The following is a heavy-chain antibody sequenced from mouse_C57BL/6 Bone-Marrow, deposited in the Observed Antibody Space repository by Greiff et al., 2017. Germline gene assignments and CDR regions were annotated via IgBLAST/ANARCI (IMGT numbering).Heavy chain of an antibody. CDR1: GYTFTSYW. CDR2: INPSNGGT. Sequence: QGQLQQPGTELVKPGASVKLSCKASGYTFTSYWVHWVKQRPGQGLEWIGNINPSNGGTNYNEKFKSKATLTVDKSSSTAYMQLSSLTSEDSAVYYCARGPLRGAMDYWGQGTSVTVSS. CDR3: ARGPLRGAMDY. V-gene: IGHV1-53*01. J-gene: IGHJ4*01. D-gene: IGHD3-3*01.